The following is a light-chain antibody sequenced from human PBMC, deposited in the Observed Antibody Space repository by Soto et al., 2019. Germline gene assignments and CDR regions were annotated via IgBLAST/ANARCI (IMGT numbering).Light chain of an antibody. Sequence: EIVLTQSPATLSLSPGERVTLSCRASQSVSTFLAWYQQTPGQAPRLLIYDVSNRATGIPARFSGSGSGTDFTLTISSLEPEDFAIYYCQQRSNWPSITVGQGTRLEIK. CDR3: QQRSNWPSIT. CDR1: QSVSTF. J-gene: IGKJ5*01. CDR2: DVS. V-gene: IGKV3-11*01.